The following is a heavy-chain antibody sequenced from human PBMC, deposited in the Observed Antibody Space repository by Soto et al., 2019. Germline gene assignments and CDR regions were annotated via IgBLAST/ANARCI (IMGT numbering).Heavy chain of an antibody. Sequence: QVQLQQWGAGLVKPSETLSLSCAVYGQSFSGHSWAWIRQPPGKGLEWIGEINESGSTYYNPSLKSGVPTSTDTSKNQFSLKLSSVSAAETAAYFCARGSGIVALPGVLEDANYDYWGQGTLVNVSS. CDR3: ARGSGIVALPGVLEDANYDY. CDR2: INESGST. V-gene: IGHV4-34*01. CDR1: GQSFSGHS. J-gene: IGHJ4*02. D-gene: IGHD2-21*01.